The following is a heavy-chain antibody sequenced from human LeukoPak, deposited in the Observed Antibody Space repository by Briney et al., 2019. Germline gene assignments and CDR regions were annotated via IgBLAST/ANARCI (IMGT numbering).Heavy chain of an antibody. V-gene: IGHV3-74*01. CDR1: GLAFSAYK. CDR2: ISTDGYTT. D-gene: IGHD2-15*01. CDR3: VVGGSPGY. Sequence: GGSLRLSCAASGLAFSAYKMHWVRQAPRKGLVWVSRISTDGYTTDYADFVQGRFTASRDNTKNTWSLEMDSLRAEDTAVYYCVVGGSPGYWGQGTLVTVSS. J-gene: IGHJ4*02.